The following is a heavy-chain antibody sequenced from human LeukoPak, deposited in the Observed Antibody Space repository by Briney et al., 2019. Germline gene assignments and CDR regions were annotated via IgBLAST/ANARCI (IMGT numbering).Heavy chain of an antibody. Sequence: ASVKVSCKASGYTFTGYYMHWVRQAPGQGLEWMGWINPNNGGTKSAQKFQGRVTMNRDTSISTAYMELSRLTSDDTAVYYCARDKPEYSSYGDYWGQGTLVTVSS. CDR1: GYTFTGYY. CDR2: INPNNGGT. D-gene: IGHD6-6*01. J-gene: IGHJ4*02. CDR3: ARDKPEYSSYGDY. V-gene: IGHV1-2*02.